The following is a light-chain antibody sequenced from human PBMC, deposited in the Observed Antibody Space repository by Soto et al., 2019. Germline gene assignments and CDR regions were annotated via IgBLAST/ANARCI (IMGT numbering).Light chain of an antibody. J-gene: IGLJ3*02. CDR2: EGN. CDR1: SSDVGSYNL. CDR3: CSYAGSSTWV. V-gene: IGLV2-23*01. Sequence: QFALTQAASGSGSPGQSITISCTGTSSDVGSYNLVSWYQQHPGKAPKLMIYEGNERPSGVSNRFSGSKSGNTASLTISGLQAEDEADYYCCSYAGSSTWVFGGGTKVTVL.